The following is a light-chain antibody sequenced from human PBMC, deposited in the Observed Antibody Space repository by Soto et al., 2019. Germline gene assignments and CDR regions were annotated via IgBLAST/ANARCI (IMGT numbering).Light chain of an antibody. CDR2: RAS. Sequence: DVQMTQSPSTLSGSVGDRVTITCRASQNINSDLAWYQQKPGKAPQLLIYRASSLESGVPSRFSGSGSGTEFTLTITSLQPDDFATYYCQQHNNYWTFGHGTRVDIK. CDR1: QNINSD. J-gene: IGKJ1*01. V-gene: IGKV1-5*03. CDR3: QQHNNYWT.